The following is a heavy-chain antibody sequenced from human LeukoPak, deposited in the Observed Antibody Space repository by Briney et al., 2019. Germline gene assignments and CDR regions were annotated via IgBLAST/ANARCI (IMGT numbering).Heavy chain of an antibody. D-gene: IGHD6-13*01. CDR3: AKDQGSSLWYFDY. CDR1: GFTFSSYG. J-gene: IGHJ4*02. V-gene: IGHV3-30*02. CDR2: IRYDGSNK. Sequence: PGGSLRLSCAASGFTFSSYGMHWVRQAPGKGLEWVAFIRYDGSNKYYADSVKGRFTISRDNSKNTLYLQMNSLRAEDTAVYYCAKDQGSSLWYFDYWGQGTLVTVSP.